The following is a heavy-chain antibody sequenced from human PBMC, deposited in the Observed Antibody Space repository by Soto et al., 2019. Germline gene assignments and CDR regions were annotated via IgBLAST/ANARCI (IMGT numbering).Heavy chain of an antibody. Sequence: QVQLQESGPGLVKPSQTLSLTCTVSGGSISSGGYYWSWIRQHPGKGLEWIGYIYYSWSTYYNPSLKSRVTVSVDTSKNQFTLKLSSVTAAETAVYYCARGITIFGVVPPGWFDPWGQGNLVTVSS. CDR1: GGSISSGGYY. D-gene: IGHD3-3*01. CDR2: IYYSWST. CDR3: ARGITIFGVVPPGWFDP. V-gene: IGHV4-31*03. J-gene: IGHJ5*02.